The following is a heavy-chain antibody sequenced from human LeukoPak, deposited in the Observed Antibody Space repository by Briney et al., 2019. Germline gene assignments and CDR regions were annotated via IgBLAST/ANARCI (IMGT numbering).Heavy chain of an antibody. V-gene: IGHV3-30*18. D-gene: IGHD3-10*01. CDR1: GFTVSSNY. CDR2: ISYDGSNK. CDR3: AKESEYGSGSGRLATDY. Sequence: GGSLRLSCAASGFTVSSNYMSWVCQAPGKGLEWVAVISYDGSNKYYADSVKGRFTISRDNSKNTLYLQMNSLRAEDTAVYYCAKESEYGSGSGRLATDYWGQGTLVTVSS. J-gene: IGHJ4*02.